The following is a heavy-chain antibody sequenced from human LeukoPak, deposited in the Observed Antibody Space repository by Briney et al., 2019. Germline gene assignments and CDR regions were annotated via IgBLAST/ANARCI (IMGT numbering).Heavy chain of an antibody. D-gene: IGHD3-22*01. CDR1: GYSFTNYW. V-gene: IGHV5-51*01. Sequence: GESLKISCKGSGYSFTNYWIDWVRQMPGKGLEWMGIIYPGDSDTRYSPSFQGQVAISADKSISTAYLQWSSLKASDTAMYYCARQVGDYYDSSGYSLDWGQGTLVTVSS. CDR2: IYPGDSDT. J-gene: IGHJ4*02. CDR3: ARQVGDYYDSSGYSLD.